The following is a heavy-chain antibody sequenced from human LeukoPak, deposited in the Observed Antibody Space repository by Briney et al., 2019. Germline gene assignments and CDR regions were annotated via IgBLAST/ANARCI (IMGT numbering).Heavy chain of an antibody. CDR1: GYPFTSYD. J-gene: IGHJ4*02. Sequence: GASVKVSCKASGYPFTSYDINWVRQATGQGLEWMGWMNPNTDNTDYAEKFRDRVTMTRNTSISTAYMELSSLRSEDTAVCYCARGSRGNAYSSVWGQGTLVIVSS. D-gene: IGHD6-19*01. V-gene: IGHV1-8*01. CDR3: ARGSRGNAYSSV. CDR2: MNPNTDNT.